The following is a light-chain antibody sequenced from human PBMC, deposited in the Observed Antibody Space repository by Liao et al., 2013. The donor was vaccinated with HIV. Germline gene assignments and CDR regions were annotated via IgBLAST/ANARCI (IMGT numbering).Light chain of an antibody. V-gene: IGLV3-21*01. Sequence: SYELTQPPSVSVAPGKTARITCGGNNIGSKSVHWYQQKPGQSPVLVIYQDIRRPSGIPERFSGSNSGNTATLTISATQAMDEADYYCQAWDSSTPVVFGGGTKLTVL. J-gene: IGLJ2*01. CDR1: NIGSKS. CDR3: QAWDSSTPVV. CDR2: QDI.